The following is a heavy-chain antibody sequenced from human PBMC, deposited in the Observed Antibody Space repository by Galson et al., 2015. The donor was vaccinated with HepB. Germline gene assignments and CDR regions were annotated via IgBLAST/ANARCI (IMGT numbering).Heavy chain of an antibody. CDR1: GYTFTSYG. D-gene: IGHD3-22*01. V-gene: IGHV1-18*04. CDR3: ARDHNYYDSSGRAHINDY. J-gene: IGHJ4*02. CDR2: TSAYNGNT. Sequence: SVKVSCKASGYTFTSYGISWVRRAPGQGLEWMGWTSAYNGNTNYAQKLQGRVTMTTDTSTSTAYMELRSLRSDDTAVYYCARDHNYYDSSGRAHINDYWGQGTLVTVSS.